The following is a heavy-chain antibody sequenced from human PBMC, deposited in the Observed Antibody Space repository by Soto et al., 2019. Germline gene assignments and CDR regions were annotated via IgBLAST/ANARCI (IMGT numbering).Heavy chain of an antibody. CDR3: APRRHYGDIDH. CDR1: GFSLRTTGVG. V-gene: IGHV2-5*02. Sequence: QITLKESGPTLVKPTQTLTLTCTFSGFSLRTTGVGVGWIRQPPGKALEWLGLIYWDDDKSYNPSLKSRLTITKNTSKNQVDLTMTNMDPVDTATYFCAPRRHYGDIDHWGQGTLVTVSS. D-gene: IGHD4-17*01. CDR2: IYWDDDK. J-gene: IGHJ4*02.